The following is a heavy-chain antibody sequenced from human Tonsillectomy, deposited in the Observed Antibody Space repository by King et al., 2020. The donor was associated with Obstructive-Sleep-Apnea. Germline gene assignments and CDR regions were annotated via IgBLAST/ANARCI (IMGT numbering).Heavy chain of an antibody. CDR3: ARRSLSDPSGHYYRGTLSFDY. V-gene: IGHV5-51*01. D-gene: IGHD3-22*01. Sequence: VQLVESGAEVKKPGESLKISCKGSGYSFTSYWIIWVRQMPGKGLEWMGIIYPGYSVTRYSPSFQGQVTLSADKSIRTAYLQWSSLKASDTAMYYCARRSLSDPSGHYYRGTLSFDYWGQGTLVTVSS. CDR1: GYSFTSYW. CDR2: IYPGYSVT. J-gene: IGHJ4*02.